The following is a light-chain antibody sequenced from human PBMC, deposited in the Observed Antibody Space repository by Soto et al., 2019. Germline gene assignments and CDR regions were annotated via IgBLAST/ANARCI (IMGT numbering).Light chain of an antibody. CDR2: AAS. V-gene: IGKV3-20*01. Sequence: EIVLTQSPGTLSLSPGERATLSCRASQSVSSNYLAWYQQKPGQAPRLLIYAASTRATGIPDRFSGSGSGTDFTLTISRLYPEDFAVYYCQQYDSSPMYTFGQGTKLEIK. CDR1: QSVSSNY. J-gene: IGKJ2*01. CDR3: QQYDSSPMYT.